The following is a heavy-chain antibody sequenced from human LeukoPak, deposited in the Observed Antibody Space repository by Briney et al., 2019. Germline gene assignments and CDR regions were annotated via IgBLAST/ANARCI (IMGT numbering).Heavy chain of an antibody. CDR2: VNSDGSTT. V-gene: IGHV3-74*01. CDR1: GFPFSNYW. Sequence: GGSLRLSCAASGFPFSNYWMHCVRQAPGKGLVWVSRVNSDGSTTNYADSVKGRFTISRDNAENTLYMRMNSLRPEDTAVYYCARGYYSSSRFDSWGQGTLVTVSS. D-gene: IGHD6-13*01. CDR3: ARGYYSSSRFDS. J-gene: IGHJ4*02.